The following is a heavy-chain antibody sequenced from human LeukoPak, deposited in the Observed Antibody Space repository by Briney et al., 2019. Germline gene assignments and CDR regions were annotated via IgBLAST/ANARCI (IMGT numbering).Heavy chain of an antibody. J-gene: IGHJ4*02. D-gene: IGHD1-14*01. CDR2: INPNSGGT. CDR1: GYTFTGYY. V-gene: IGHV1-2*02. CDR3: ARDAPGYESGGYNLPLGY. Sequence: GASVKVSCKASGYTFTGYYMHWVRQAPGQGLEWMGWINPNSGGTNYAQKFQGRATMTRDTSISTAYMELSRLRSDDTAVYYCARDAPGYESGGYNLPLGYWGQGTLVTVSS.